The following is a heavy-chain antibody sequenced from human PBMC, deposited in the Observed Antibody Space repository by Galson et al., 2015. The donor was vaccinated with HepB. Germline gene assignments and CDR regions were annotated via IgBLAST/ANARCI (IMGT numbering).Heavy chain of an antibody. CDR2: IIPIFGTA. Sequence: SVKVSCKASGGTFSSYAISWVRQAPGQGLEWMGGIIPIFGTANYAQKFQGRVTITADESTSTAYMELSSLRSEDTAVYYCARTGVGAVAGTSSWFDPWGQGTLVTVSS. D-gene: IGHD6-19*01. V-gene: IGHV1-69*13. CDR1: GGTFSSYA. J-gene: IGHJ5*02. CDR3: ARTGVGAVAGTSSWFDP.